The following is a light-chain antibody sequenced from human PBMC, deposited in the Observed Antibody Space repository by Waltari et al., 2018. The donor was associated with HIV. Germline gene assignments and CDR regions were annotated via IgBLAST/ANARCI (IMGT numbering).Light chain of an antibody. V-gene: IGLV1-47*01. CDR2: TKN. CDR3: AAWNDRLSGYV. J-gene: IGLJ1*01. Sequence: QSVLTQPPSASGTPGQRVTISCSGSSSTIGRNYVYWYQQLPGTAPKLLIYTKNQRPSGVPDRFSGSKSGTSASLAISGLRSEDEADYYCAAWNDRLSGYVFGTGTKVTV. CDR1: SSTIGRNY.